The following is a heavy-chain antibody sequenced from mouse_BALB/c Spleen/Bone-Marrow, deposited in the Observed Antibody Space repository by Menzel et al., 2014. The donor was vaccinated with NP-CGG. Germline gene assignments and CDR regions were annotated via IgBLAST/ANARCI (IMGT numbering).Heavy chain of an antibody. CDR2: IRNKANGYTT. J-gene: IGHJ3*01. Sequence: EVKLMESGGGLVQPGGSLGLSCATSGFTFTDNYMTWVRQPPGKALEWLGFIRNKANGYTTEYSASVKGRFTISRDNSQSILYLQMNTLRAEDSATYSCARDSDWFAYWGQGTLVTVSA. CDR1: GFTFTDNY. CDR3: ARDSDWFAY. V-gene: IGHV7-3*02.